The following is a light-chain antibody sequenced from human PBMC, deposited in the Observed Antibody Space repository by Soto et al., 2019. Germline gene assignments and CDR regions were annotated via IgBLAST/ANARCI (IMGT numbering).Light chain of an antibody. CDR3: GTWYSSLSAYV. CDR2: DNN. CDR1: SSNIGNNY. J-gene: IGLJ1*01. V-gene: IGLV1-51*01. Sequence: QAVLTQPPSVSAAPGQKVTISCSGSSSNIGNNYVSWYQQLPGTAPKLLIYDNNKRPSGIPDRFSGSKSGTSATLGITGLQNGDEADYYCGTWYSSLSAYVFGTGTKVTVL.